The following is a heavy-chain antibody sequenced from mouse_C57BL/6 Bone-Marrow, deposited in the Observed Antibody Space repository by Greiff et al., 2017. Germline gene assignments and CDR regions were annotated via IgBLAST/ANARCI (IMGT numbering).Heavy chain of an antibody. D-gene: IGHD2-5*01. CDR2: IDPSDSYT. V-gene: IGHV1-69*01. Sequence: QVQLQQPGAELVMPGASVKLSCKASGYTFTSYWMHWVKQRPGQGLEWIGEIDPSDSYTNYNQKFKGKSKFTVDKSSSTAYMQHSSLTSEDSAVYYCERCPLYSNYVYAMDYWGQGTSVTVSS. CDR3: ERCPLYSNYVYAMDY. J-gene: IGHJ4*01. CDR1: GYTFTSYW.